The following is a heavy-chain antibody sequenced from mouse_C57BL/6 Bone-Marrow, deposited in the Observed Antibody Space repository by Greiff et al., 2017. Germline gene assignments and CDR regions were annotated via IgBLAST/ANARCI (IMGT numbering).Heavy chain of an antibody. V-gene: IGHV1-18*01. CDR2: INPNNGGT. CDR1: GYTFTDYN. CDR3: ARRGYGSSFAY. D-gene: IGHD1-1*01. Sequence: EVQLQQSGPELVKPGASVKIPCKASGYTFTDYNMDWVKQSHGKRLEWIGDINPNNGGTIYNQKFKGKATLTVDKSSSTAYMELRSLTSEDTAVYYCARRGYGSSFAYWGQGTLVTVSA. J-gene: IGHJ3*01.